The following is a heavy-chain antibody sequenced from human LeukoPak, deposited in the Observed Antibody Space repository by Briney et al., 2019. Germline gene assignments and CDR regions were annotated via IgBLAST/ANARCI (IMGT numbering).Heavy chain of an antibody. CDR1: GFTFSRFW. J-gene: IGHJ5*02. CDR2: INSDGSST. CDR3: SKGDWFDP. Sequence: GGSLRLSCAASGFTFSRFWMHWVRQAPGKELVWVSRINSDGSSTSYADSVKGRFTISRDNAKNTLYLQMSSLRDEDTAVYYCSKGDWFDPWGQGTLVTVSS. V-gene: IGHV3-74*01.